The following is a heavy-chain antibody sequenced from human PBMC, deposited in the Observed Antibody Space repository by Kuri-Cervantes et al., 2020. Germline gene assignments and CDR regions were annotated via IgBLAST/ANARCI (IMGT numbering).Heavy chain of an antibody. CDR3: ARDHMVRGVIILYGMDV. Sequence: GESLKISCAASGFTFSSYAMHWVRQAPGKGLEWVAVISYDGSNKYYADSVKGRFTISRDNSKNTLYLQMNSLRAEDTAVYYCARDHMVRGVIILYGMDVWGQGTTVTDSS. V-gene: IGHV3-30-3*01. CDR1: GFTFSSYA. CDR2: ISYDGSNK. D-gene: IGHD3-10*01. J-gene: IGHJ6*02.